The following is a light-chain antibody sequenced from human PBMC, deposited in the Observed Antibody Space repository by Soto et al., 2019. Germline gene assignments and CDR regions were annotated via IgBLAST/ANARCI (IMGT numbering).Light chain of an antibody. J-gene: IGKJ1*01. V-gene: IGKV1-5*03. CDR2: KTS. CDR3: QQYNEPPWT. CDR1: QTISDF. Sequence: DIQMTQSPSTLSASVGDRVTITCRASQTISDFLAWYQQDPGRAPKLLIYKTSALESGVPSRFSGSGSGTEFTLAISSMQPDDCATDYCQQYNEPPWTFGQGTKVEIK.